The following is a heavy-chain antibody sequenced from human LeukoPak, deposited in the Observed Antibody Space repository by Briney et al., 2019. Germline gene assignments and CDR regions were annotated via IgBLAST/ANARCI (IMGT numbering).Heavy chain of an antibody. D-gene: IGHD3-3*01. J-gene: IGHJ4*02. V-gene: IGHV3-30*18. CDR3: AKDGSGRKYYFDY. CDR1: GFTFSSYG. Sequence: PGGSLRLSCAASGFTFSSYGMHWVRQAPGKGLEWVAVISYDGSNKYYADSVKGRFTISRDNSKNTLYLQMNSLRAEDTDVYYCAKDGSGRKYYFDYWGQGTLVTVSS. CDR2: ISYDGSNK.